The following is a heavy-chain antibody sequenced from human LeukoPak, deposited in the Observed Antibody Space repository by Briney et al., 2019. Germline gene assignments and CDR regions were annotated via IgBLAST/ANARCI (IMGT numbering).Heavy chain of an antibody. J-gene: IGHJ4*02. Sequence: XKGLVWVSHINSDGSWTSYADSVKGRFTISKDNAKNTVYLQMNSLRAEDTAVYYCVSFYETYWGRGTLVTVSS. CDR3: VSFYETY. D-gene: IGHD2/OR15-2a*01. V-gene: IGHV3-74*01. CDR2: INSDGSWT.